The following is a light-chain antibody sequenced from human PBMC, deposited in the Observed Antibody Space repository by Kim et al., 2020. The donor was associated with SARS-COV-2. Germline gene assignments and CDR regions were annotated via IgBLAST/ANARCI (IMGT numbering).Light chain of an antibody. J-gene: IGLJ2*01. CDR3: QSADSSGTYVV. Sequence: QGPSARITCSGDALPKQYAYWYQQKPGKAPVLVIYQDSERPSGIPERFSGSSSGTTVTLTISGVQAEDEADYYCQSADSSGTYVVFGGGTQLTVL. CDR2: QDS. V-gene: IGLV3-25*03. CDR1: ALPKQY.